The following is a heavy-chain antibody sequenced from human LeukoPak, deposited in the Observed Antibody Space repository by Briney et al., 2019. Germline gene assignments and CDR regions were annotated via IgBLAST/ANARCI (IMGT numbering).Heavy chain of an antibody. V-gene: IGHV1-18*01. Sequence: APVKVSCKASGYTFTSYGISWVRQAPGQGLEWMGWISAYNGNTNYAQKLQGRVTMTTDPSTSTAYMELRSLRSDDTAVYYCARDFYYDSSGTYWGQGTLVTVSS. D-gene: IGHD3-22*01. CDR2: ISAYNGNT. CDR3: ARDFYYDSSGTY. J-gene: IGHJ4*02. CDR1: GYTFTSYG.